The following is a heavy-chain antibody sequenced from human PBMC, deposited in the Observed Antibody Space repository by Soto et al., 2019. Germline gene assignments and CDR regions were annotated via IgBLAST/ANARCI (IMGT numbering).Heavy chain of an antibody. V-gene: IGHV3-30-3*01. CDR3: ARGPGRIGPDV. J-gene: IGHJ6*02. Sequence: QVQLVESGGGVVQPGRSLRLSCAASGFTFSRYAMHWFRQAPGKGLEWVAVISYDGSNKYYADSVEGRFTISRDNSKNTLYLQMNSLRAEDTAVYYCARGPGRIGPDVWGQGTTVTVSS. CDR2: ISYDGSNK. CDR1: GFTFSRYA.